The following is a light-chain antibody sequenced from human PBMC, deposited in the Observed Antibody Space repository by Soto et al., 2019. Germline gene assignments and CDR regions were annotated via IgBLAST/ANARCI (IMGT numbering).Light chain of an antibody. V-gene: IGKV1-5*03. Sequence: DIQMTQSPSTLSASVGGRVTITCRASQDIGTWLAWYQQKPEKAPKVLIYRASHLESGVPSRFSASGSGTEFSLTINSLQADDFATYYCQQYHIYSWTFGQGTKV. CDR3: QQYHIYSWT. CDR1: QDIGTW. CDR2: RAS. J-gene: IGKJ1*01.